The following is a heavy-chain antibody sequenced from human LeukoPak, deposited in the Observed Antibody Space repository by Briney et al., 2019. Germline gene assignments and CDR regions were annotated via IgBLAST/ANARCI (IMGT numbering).Heavy chain of an antibody. D-gene: IGHD1-14*01. CDR3: TRDRSRAEDD. Sequence: GESLRLSCAASGFTFSGHWMSWVRQAPGKGLEWVGNINQGGSDKYYVDSVKGRFTISRDNANNLLYLQMNSLRGEDTAVYYCTRDRSRAEDDWGQGALVTVP. CDR2: INQGGSDK. V-gene: IGHV3-7*01. CDR1: GFTFSGHW. J-gene: IGHJ4*02.